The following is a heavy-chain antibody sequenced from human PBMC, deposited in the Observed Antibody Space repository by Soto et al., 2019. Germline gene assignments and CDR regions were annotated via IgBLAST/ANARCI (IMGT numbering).Heavy chain of an antibody. Sequence: PSETLSVTCTVSGGSISSYYWSWIRQPPGKGLEWIGYIYYSGSTNYNPSLKSRVTLSVDTSKHHFSLKLSSVTAADTAVYYCARDHYGSLDYWGQGTLVTVSS. CDR2: IYYSGST. CDR3: ARDHYGSLDY. D-gene: IGHD3-16*01. J-gene: IGHJ4*02. CDR1: GGSISSYY. V-gene: IGHV4-59*01.